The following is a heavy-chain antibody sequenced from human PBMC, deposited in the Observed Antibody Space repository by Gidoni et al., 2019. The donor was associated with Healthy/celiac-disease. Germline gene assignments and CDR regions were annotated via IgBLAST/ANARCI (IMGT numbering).Heavy chain of an antibody. Sequence: QLQLQESGPGLVKPSETLSPTCPVSGGSISNSSYYWGWIRQPPGKGLEWIGSIYYSGSTYYNPSLKSRVTISVDTSKNQFSLKLSSVTAADTAVYYCARARGSGDKQKHKNWFDPWGQGTLVTVSS. D-gene: IGHD3-10*01. V-gene: IGHV4-39*01. J-gene: IGHJ5*02. CDR2: IYYSGST. CDR3: ARARGSGDKQKHKNWFDP. CDR1: GGSISNSSYY.